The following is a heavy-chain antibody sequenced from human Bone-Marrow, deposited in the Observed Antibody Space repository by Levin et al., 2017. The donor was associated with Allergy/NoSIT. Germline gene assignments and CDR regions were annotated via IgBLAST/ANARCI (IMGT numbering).Heavy chain of an antibody. CDR3: ARRPDNWNGEAAFDI. CDR1: GYSFTSYW. J-gene: IGHJ3*02. Sequence: GESLKISCKGSGYSFTSYWIGWVRQMPGKGLEWMGIIYPGDSDTRYSPSFQGQVTISADKSISTAYLQWSSLKASDTAMYYCARRPDNWNGEAAFDIWGQGTMVTVSS. CDR2: IYPGDSDT. V-gene: IGHV5-51*01. D-gene: IGHD1-1*01.